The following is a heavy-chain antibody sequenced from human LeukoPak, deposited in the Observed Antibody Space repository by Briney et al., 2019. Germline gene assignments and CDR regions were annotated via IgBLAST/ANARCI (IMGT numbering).Heavy chain of an antibody. V-gene: IGHV4-59*01. Sequence: SETLSLTCAVYGGSFSGYYWSWIRQPPGKGLEWIGYIHYSGSTNYNPSLKSRLTISVDTSKNQFSLRLSSVTAADTAVYYCARVLNSGYSDYWGQGTLVTVSA. D-gene: IGHD1-26*01. CDR1: GGSFSGYY. CDR3: ARVLNSGYSDY. J-gene: IGHJ4*02. CDR2: IHYSGST.